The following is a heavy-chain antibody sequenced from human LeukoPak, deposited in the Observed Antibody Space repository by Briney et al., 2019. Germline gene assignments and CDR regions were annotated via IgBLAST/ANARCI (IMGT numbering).Heavy chain of an antibody. D-gene: IGHD5-24*01. CDR2: INPNSVSA. V-gene: IGHV1-2*02. CDR1: GYTFTGYY. J-gene: IGHJ4*02. CDR3: ARRHLRMRSYDY. Sequence: ASVKVSCKASGYTFTGYYMSWVRQAPGQGLEWMGGINPNSVSANYAQKFQGRVTMTRDTSISTVYMELSRLRSADTAVYYCARRHLRMRSYDYWGQGPLVIVSS.